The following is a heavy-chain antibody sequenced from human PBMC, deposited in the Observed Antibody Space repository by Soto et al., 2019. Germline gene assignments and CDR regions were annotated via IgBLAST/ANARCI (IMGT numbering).Heavy chain of an antibody. V-gene: IGHV5-51*01. CDR3: AKTLSGTNDAFDI. J-gene: IGHJ3*02. CDR1: GYSFASYW. Sequence: GESLKISCKGSGYSFASYWIAWVRQMPGKGLEWMGIIYTGDSDTRYSPSFQGQVTISADKSISTAYLQWSSLKASDTAMYYCAKTLSGTNDAFDIWGQGTMVTVS. CDR2: IYTGDSDT. D-gene: IGHD3-16*01.